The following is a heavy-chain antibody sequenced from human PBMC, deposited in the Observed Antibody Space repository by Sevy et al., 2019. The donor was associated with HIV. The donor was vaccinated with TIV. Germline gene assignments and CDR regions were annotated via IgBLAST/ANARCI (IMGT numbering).Heavy chain of an antibody. J-gene: IGHJ4*02. D-gene: IGHD3-10*01. Sequence: ASVKVSCKASGYTFASEGISWVRQAPGQGLEWMGWIGAYNRNRNSAQKFQTRVTLTIDRSTSTAFMELRGLRSDDTAMYYCAGVPTYYYGSATYFESWGQGTLVTVSS. V-gene: IGHV1-18*01. CDR2: IGAYNRNR. CDR3: AGVPTYYYGSATYFES. CDR1: GYTFASEG.